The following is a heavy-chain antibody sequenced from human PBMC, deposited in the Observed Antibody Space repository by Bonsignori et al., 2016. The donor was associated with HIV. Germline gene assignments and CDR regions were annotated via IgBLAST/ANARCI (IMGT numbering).Heavy chain of an antibody. CDR2: IHYSASS. Sequence: RLQLQEAGPGLVKPSETLSLTCTVSGGSISSTIYYWGWIRQPPGKGLEWIGNIHYSASSFYNPSLKSRVTISVDTSGNQFSLKLISVTAADTAVYYCARDASFSSGDADAFDIWGPGDNGHRLL. V-gene: IGHV4-39*06. CDR1: GGSISSTIYY. CDR3: ARDASFSSGDADAFDI. J-gene: IGHJ3*02. D-gene: IGHD5-12*01.